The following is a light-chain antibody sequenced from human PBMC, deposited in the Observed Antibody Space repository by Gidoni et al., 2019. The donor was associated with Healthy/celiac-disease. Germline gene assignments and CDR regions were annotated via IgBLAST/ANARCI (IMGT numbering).Light chain of an antibody. CDR3: QVWDSSSDHLNV. CDR2: DDS. CDR1: NIGSKS. Sequence: SYVLTQPPPVSVAPGQTARSTCGGNNIGSKSGHWYQQKPGQAPVLVVYDDSDRPSGIPERFSGSNSGNTTTLTISRVEAGDEADYYCQVWDSSSDHLNVFGSGTKVTVL. J-gene: IGLJ6*01. V-gene: IGLV3-21*02.